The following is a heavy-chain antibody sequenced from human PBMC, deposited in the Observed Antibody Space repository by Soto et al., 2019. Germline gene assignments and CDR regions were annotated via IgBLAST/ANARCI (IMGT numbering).Heavy chain of an antibody. Sequence: QVQLVQSGAEVKKPRSSMKVSCKASGGTFSSYAISWVRQAPGQGLEWMGGIIPISDTTNYAQKFQGRVTITADESTSTAYMELSSLRSEDTAVYYCARSQGSSTSLEIYYYYYYGMDVCGQGTTVTVSS. CDR2: IIPISDTT. V-gene: IGHV1-69*01. CDR1: GGTFSSYA. CDR3: ARSQGSSTSLEIYYYYYYGMDV. J-gene: IGHJ6*02. D-gene: IGHD2-2*01.